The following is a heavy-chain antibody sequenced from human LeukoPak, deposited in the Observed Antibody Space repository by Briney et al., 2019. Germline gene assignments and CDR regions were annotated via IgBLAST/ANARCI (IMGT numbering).Heavy chain of an antibody. CDR1: GYTFIGHY. V-gene: IGHV1-2*02. CDR2: INPYSGVT. CDR3: ARDHIDDSSTSAPGTDGFDP. J-gene: IGHJ5*02. Sequence: ASVKVSCKASGYTFIGHYIHWMRQAPGQGPEWVGWINPYSGVTNYADNFQGRVTLTRDTSSSTAYMELTSLRSDDTAVYYCARDHIDDSSTSAPGTDGFDPWGKGTLVTVSS. D-gene: IGHD6-13*01.